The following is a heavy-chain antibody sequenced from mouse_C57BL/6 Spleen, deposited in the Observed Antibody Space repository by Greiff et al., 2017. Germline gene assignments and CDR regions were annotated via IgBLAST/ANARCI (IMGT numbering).Heavy chain of an antibody. CDR1: GYTFTSYW. V-gene: IGHV1-52*01. CDR3: ARRGGFHYAMDD. CDR2: IDPSDSET. Sequence: QVQLQQPGAELVRPGSSVKLSCKASGYTFTSYWMHWVKQRPIQGLEWIGNIDPSDSETHYNQKFKDKATLTVDKSSSTAYMQLSSLTSEDSAVYYCARRGGFHYAMDDWGQGTSVTVSS. J-gene: IGHJ4*01.